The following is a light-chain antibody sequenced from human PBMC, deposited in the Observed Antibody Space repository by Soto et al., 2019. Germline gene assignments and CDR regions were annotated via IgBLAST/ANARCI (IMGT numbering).Light chain of an antibody. CDR3: QQRSNWPRT. J-gene: IGKJ2*01. CDR2: DAS. Sequence: EIVLTQSPATLSLSPGDRATLSCRASQSVSSSLAWYQQKPGQAPRLHIYDASNRATGIPARFSGSGSGTDFTLTISSLEPEDFAVYYCQQRSNWPRTFGQGTKLEIK. CDR1: QSVSSS. V-gene: IGKV3-11*01.